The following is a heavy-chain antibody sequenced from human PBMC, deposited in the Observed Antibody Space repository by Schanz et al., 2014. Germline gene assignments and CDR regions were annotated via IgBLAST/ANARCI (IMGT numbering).Heavy chain of an antibody. CDR1: GFTFRDYY. D-gene: IGHD3-3*01. J-gene: IGHJ4*02. Sequence: QVQLVESGGGLVKPGGSLRLSCAASGFTFRDYYMSWIRQAPGKGLEWVSDISSGSSYANYADSVKGRFTISRDNANNSLYLQMNSLRAEDTAVYYCARDRRFFDRDDLYYFDSWGQGTLVTVSS. CDR3: ARDRRFFDRDDLYYFDS. CDR2: ISSGSSYA. V-gene: IGHV3-11*05.